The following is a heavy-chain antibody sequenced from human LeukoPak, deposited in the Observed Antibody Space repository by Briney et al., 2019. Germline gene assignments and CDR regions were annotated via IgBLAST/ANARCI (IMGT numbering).Heavy chain of an antibody. V-gene: IGHV4-4*02. CDR2: IYHSGST. Sequence: PSGTLSLTCAVSGGSISSSNWWSWVRQPPGKGLEWIGEIYHSGSTNYNPSLKSRVTISVDKSKNQFSLTLSSVTAADTAVYYCARLAREDYYGSGPRETFYYYYVMDVGGQGTTVTVSS. CDR3: ARLAREDYYGSGPRETFYYYYVMDV. D-gene: IGHD3-10*01. J-gene: IGHJ6*02. CDR1: GGSISSSNW.